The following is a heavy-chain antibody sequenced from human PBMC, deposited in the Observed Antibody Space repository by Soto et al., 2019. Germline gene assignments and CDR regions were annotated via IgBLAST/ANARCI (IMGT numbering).Heavy chain of an antibody. Sequence: QVQLVQSGAEVKKPGASVKVSCKASGYTFTSYDINWVRQATGQGLEWMGWMNPNSGNTGYAQKFQGRVTMTRNTSTSTAYMELSSLRSEDTAVYYCARDVATSTYYYYGMDVWGQGTTVTVSS. CDR1: GYTFTSYD. CDR2: MNPNSGNT. CDR3: ARDVATSTYYYYGMDV. D-gene: IGHD5-12*01. V-gene: IGHV1-8*01. J-gene: IGHJ6*02.